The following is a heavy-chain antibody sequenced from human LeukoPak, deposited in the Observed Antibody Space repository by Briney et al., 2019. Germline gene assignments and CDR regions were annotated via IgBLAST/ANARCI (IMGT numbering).Heavy chain of an antibody. V-gene: IGHV1-2*02. CDR3: ARGAYYGDNVPLHY. CDR1: GYTFTNYY. J-gene: IGHJ4*02. CDR2: MNPNSGAT. D-gene: IGHD4-23*01. Sequence: ASVTVSCKGSGYTFTNYYLHWVREAPGQGVEWMGWMNPNSGATEYQQNFQGRVTMTRDTSISTAYLEVFSLTSDDAAAYYCARGAYYGDNVPLHYWGQGSLVIVAS.